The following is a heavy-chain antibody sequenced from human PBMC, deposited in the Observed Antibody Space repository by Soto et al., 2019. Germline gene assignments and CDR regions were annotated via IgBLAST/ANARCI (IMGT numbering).Heavy chain of an antibody. CDR2: INAGNGNT. V-gene: IGHV1-3*01. CDR1: GYTFTSYA. Sequence: QVQLVQSGAEVKKPGASVKVSCKASGYTFTSYAMHWVRQAPGQRLEWMGWINAGNGNTKYSPKFQGRVTITRDTSASTAYMELSSLRSEDTAVYYCARGPVGPHGPGDYWGQGTLVTVSS. CDR3: ARGPVGPHGPGDY. J-gene: IGHJ4*02.